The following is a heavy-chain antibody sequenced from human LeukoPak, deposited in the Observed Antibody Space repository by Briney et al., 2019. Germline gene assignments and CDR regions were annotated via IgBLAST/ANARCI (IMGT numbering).Heavy chain of an antibody. CDR3: ARGRFYYYGSGSYSRTFDP. V-gene: IGHV4-34*01. J-gene: IGHJ5*02. CDR1: GGSFSGYY. D-gene: IGHD3-10*01. CDR2: INHSGST. Sequence: PSETLSLTCAVYGGSFSGYYWSWIRQPPGKGLEWIGEINHSGSTNYNPSLKSRVTISVDTSKNQFSLKLSSVTAADTAVYYCARGRFYYYGSGSYSRTFDPWGQGTLVTVSS.